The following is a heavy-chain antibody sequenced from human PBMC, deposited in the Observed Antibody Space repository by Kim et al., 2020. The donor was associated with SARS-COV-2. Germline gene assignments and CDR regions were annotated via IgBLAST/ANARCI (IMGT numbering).Heavy chain of an antibody. D-gene: IGHD6-13*01. CDR1: GGSISSSNW. CDR3: ARSPGYSSSWLDY. Sequence: SETLSLTCAVSGGSISSSNWWSWVRQPPGKGLEWIGEIYHSGSTNYNPSLKSRVTISVDKSKNQFSLKLSSVTAADTAVYYCARSPGYSSSWLDYWGQGTLVTVSS. J-gene: IGHJ4*02. V-gene: IGHV4-4*02. CDR2: IYHSGST.